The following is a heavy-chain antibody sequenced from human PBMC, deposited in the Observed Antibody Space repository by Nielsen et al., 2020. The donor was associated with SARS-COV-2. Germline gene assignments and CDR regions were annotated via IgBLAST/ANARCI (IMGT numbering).Heavy chain of an antibody. CDR1: GFTFSDYS. CDR2: ISGRSTFI. J-gene: IGHJ4*02. D-gene: IGHD2-15*01. V-gene: IGHV3-21*01. CDR3: AGGGVDF. Sequence: GESLKISCAASGFTFSDYSMSWVRQAPGKGLEWLSSISGRSTFIHSADSVRGRFTISRDNAENSLYLQMSSLRAEDTAVYYCAGGGVDFGRQGTLVTVSS.